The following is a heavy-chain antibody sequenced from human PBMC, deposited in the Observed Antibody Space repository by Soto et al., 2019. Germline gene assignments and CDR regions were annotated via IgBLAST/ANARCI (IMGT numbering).Heavy chain of an antibody. D-gene: IGHD3-16*01. J-gene: IGHJ3*02. CDR2: ISYDGSNK. Sequence: QVQLVESGGGVVQPGRSLRLSCAASGFTFSNYAMHWVRQAPGKGLEWVAVISYDGSNKFYADSVKGRFTISRDNSKNRLYLQMNGLRAGDTGVYYWARVIGGGGFDIWGQGTMVTVSS. CDR1: GFTFSNYA. CDR3: ARVIGGGGFDI. V-gene: IGHV3-30-3*01.